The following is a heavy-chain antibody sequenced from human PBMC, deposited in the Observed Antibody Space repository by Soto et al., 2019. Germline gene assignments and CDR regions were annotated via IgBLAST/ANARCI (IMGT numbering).Heavy chain of an antibody. CDR1: GYTFTSYA. J-gene: IGHJ6*02. CDR3: ARGRVWINSYVHYYYDYGMDV. D-gene: IGHD5-18*01. Sequence: QVQLVQSGAEVKKPGASVKVSCKASGYTFTSYAMHWVRQAPGQRLEWMGWINAGNGNTKYSQKFQGRVTITRDTSASTAYMELSSLRSEDTAVYYCARGRVWINSYVHYYYDYGMDVWGQGTTVTVSS. CDR2: INAGNGNT. V-gene: IGHV1-3*01.